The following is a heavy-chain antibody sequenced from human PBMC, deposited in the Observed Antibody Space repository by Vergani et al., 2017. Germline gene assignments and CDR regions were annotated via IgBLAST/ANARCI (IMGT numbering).Heavy chain of an antibody. V-gene: IGHV1-69*01. D-gene: IGHD2-15*01. Sequence: QVQLVQSGAEVKKPGSSVKVSCKASGGTFSSYAISWVRQAPGQGLEWMGGIIPIFGTANYAQKFQGRVTITADESTSTAYMELSSLRSEDTAVYYCARDRGWDDIVVVVADNCFDPWGQGTLVTVSS. CDR1: GGTFSSYA. CDR3: ARDRGWDDIVVVVADNCFDP. J-gene: IGHJ5*02. CDR2: IIPIFGTA.